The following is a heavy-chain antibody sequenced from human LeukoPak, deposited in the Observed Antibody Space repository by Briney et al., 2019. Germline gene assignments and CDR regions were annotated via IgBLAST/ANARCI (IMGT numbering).Heavy chain of an antibody. J-gene: IGHJ6*02. D-gene: IGHD2-15*01. CDR2: ISSSGTTI. V-gene: IGHV3-48*03. CDR3: ARGRSSYSYFYYGMDV. CDR1: GFTFSSYE. Sequence: GGSPRLSCAASGFTFSSYEMNWVRQAPGKGLEWVSYISSSGTTIYYADSVKGRFTISRDNAKNSLYLQMNSLRAEDTAVYYCARGRSSYSYFYYGMDVWGQGTTVTVSS.